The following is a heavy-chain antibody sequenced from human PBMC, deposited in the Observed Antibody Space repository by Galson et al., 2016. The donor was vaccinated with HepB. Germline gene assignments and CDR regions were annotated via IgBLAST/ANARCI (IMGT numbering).Heavy chain of an antibody. Sequence: SLRLSCAASGFTFSSYAMSWVRQAPGKGLEWVSGISGSGVSTYYADSVKGRFTISRDNSKTTLYLQMNSLRAEDTAVYYCAKVDRYCGGDCSPSYFDSWGQGTLVTVSS. CDR3: AKVDRYCGGDCSPSYFDS. D-gene: IGHD2-21*02. V-gene: IGHV3-23*01. CDR1: GFTFSSYA. CDR2: ISGSGVST. J-gene: IGHJ4*02.